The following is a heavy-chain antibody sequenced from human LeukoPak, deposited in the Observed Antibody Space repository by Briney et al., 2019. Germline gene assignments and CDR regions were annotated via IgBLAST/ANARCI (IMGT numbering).Heavy chain of an antibody. CDR1: GYTFTSYY. J-gene: IGHJ4*02. V-gene: IGHV1-2*02. D-gene: IGHD3-22*01. Sequence: GASVKVSCKASGYTFTSYYMHWVRQAPGQGLEWMGWINPNSGGTNYAQKFQGRVTMTRDTSISTAYMELSRLRSDDTAVYYCAKPHTGGYYYGGYFDYWGQGTLVTVSS. CDR2: INPNSGGT. CDR3: AKPHTGGYYYGGYFDY.